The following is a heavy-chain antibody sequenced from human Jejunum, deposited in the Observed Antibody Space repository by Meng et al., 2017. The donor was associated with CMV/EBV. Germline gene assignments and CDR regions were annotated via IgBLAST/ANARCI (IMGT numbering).Heavy chain of an antibody. CDR3: TSALDY. CDR1: GFNSKEWW. Sequence: SMKIACAGSGFNSKEWWKCLSRHAPGRGREWLANIRYDGVEIYNVNSVEALYFLYSDHTSNELYLQMSSLGCDDSAIYYCTSALDYWGQGTPVTVSS. CDR2: IRYDGVEI. V-gene: IGHV3-7*01. J-gene: IGHJ4*02.